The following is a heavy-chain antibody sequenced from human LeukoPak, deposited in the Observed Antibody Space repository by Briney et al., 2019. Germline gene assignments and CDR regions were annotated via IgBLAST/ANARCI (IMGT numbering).Heavy chain of an antibody. CDR2: INHSGST. V-gene: IGHV4-34*01. Sequence: SETLSLTCAVYGGSFSGYYWSWIRQPPGKGLEWIGEINHSGSTNYNPSLKSRVTISVDTSKNQFSLKLSSVTAADTAVYYCARRNVLLWFGELFKSNPYFDYWGQGTLVTVSS. D-gene: IGHD3-10*01. CDR3: ARRNVLLWFGELFKSNPYFDY. CDR1: GGSFSGYY. J-gene: IGHJ4*02.